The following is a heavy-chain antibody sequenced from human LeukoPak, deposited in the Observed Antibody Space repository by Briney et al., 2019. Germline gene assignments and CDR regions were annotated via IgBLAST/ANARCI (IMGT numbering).Heavy chain of an antibody. CDR1: GYTFTSYA. CDR3: ASTVTTMGFDL. J-gene: IGHJ2*01. D-gene: IGHD4-17*01. V-gene: IGHV1-3*01. CDR2: TNAGNGNT. Sequence: ASVKVSCKASGYTFTSYAMHWVRQAPGQRLEWMGWTNAGNGNTKYSQKFQGRVTITRDTSASTAYMELSSLRSEDTAVYYCASTVTTMGFDLWGRGTLVTVSS.